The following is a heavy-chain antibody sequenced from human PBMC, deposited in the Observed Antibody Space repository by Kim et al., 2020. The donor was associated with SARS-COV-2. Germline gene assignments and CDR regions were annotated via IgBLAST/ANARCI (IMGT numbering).Heavy chain of an antibody. D-gene: IGHD3-22*01. CDR2: IIPIFGTA. J-gene: IGHJ6*02. CDR1: GGTFSSYA. CDR3: ASPPLTRTDSRGNYYYYGMDV. Sequence: SVKVSCKASGGTFSSYAISWVRQAPGQGLEWMGGIIPIFGTANYAQKFQGRVTITADESTSTAYMELSSLRSEDTAVYYCASPPLTRTDSRGNYYYYGMDVWGQGTTVTVSS. V-gene: IGHV1-69*13.